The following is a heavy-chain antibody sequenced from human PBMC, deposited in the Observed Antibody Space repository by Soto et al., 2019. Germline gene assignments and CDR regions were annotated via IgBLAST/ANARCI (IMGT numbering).Heavy chain of an antibody. V-gene: IGHV1-69*02. CDR1: GGTFSSYT. J-gene: IGHJ3*02. CDR2: IIPILGIA. D-gene: IGHD2-15*01. Sequence: QVQLVQSGAEVKKPGSSVKVSCKASGGTFSSYTISWVKQAPGQGLEWMGRIIPILGIATYAQKFQGRFKITADKATSTAYMERSSLRSEDTAVYYCARAIREVADDDAVDILGQETMVTVSS. CDR3: ARAIREVADDDAVDI.